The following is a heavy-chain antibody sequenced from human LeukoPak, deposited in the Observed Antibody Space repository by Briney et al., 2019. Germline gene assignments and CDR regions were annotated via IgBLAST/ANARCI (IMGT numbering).Heavy chain of an antibody. J-gene: IGHJ3*02. D-gene: IGHD3-22*01. CDR1: GYTFTSYY. CDR2: INPSGGST. V-gene: IGHV1-46*01. Sequence: ASVKVSCKASGYTFTSYYMHWVRQAPGQGLEWMGIINPSGGSTSYAQKFQGRVTMTRDTSTSTVYMELSSLRSEDTAVYYCARDLFVRITMIVEYGFDIWGQGTMVTVSS. CDR3: ARDLFVRITMIVEYGFDI.